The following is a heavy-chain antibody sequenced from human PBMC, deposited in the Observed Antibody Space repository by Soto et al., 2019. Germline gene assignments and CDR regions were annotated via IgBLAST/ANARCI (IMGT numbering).Heavy chain of an antibody. D-gene: IGHD6-19*01. J-gene: IGHJ4*02. CDR2: TYYRSKWYS. CDR1: GDSVSSNSAA. Sequence: PSQTLSLTCAISGDSVSSNSAAWSWIRQSPSRGLEWLGRTYYRSKWYSDYAVSVRSRMAINADASKNQFSLQLNSVTPEDTAVYYCARDTPPKSGWYYFDSWGQGTLVTVSS. V-gene: IGHV6-1*01. CDR3: ARDTPPKSGWYYFDS.